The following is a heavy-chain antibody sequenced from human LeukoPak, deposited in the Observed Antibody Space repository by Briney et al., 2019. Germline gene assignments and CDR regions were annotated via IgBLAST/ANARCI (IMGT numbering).Heavy chain of an antibody. D-gene: IGHD3-22*01. CDR2: INPNSGGT. CDR1: GYTFTGYY. Sequence: ASVKVSCTASGYTFTGYYMHWVRQAPGQGLEWMGWINPNSGGTNYAQKFQGRVTMTRDTSISTAYMELSRLRSDDTAVYYCARDQGYYDSSGYYCWGQGTLVTVSS. V-gene: IGHV1-2*02. CDR3: ARDQGYYDSSGYYC. J-gene: IGHJ4*02.